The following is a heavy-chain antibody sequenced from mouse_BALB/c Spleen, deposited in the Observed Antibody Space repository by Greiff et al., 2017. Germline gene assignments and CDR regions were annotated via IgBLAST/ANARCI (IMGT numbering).Heavy chain of an antibody. Sequence: VQLQESGAELVRPGVSVKISCKGSGYTFTDYAMHWVKQSHAKSLEWIGVISTYYGDASYNQKFKGKATMTVDKSSSTAYMELARLTSEDSAIYYCARSGVRRDYYAMDYWGQGTSVTVSS. D-gene: IGHD2-14*01. V-gene: IGHV1S137*01. J-gene: IGHJ4*01. CDR2: ISTYYGDA. CDR3: ARSGVRRDYYAMDY. CDR1: GYTFTDYA.